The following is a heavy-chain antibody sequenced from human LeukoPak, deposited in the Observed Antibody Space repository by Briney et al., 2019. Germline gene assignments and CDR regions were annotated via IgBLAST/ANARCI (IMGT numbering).Heavy chain of an antibody. CDR2: IIPIFGTA. J-gene: IGHJ6*03. CDR3: ARETPYGGNSYYYYMDV. D-gene: IGHD4-23*01. Sequence: SVKVSCKASGGTFSSYAISWVRQAPGQGLEWMGRIIPIFGTANYAQKFQGRVTITTDESTSTAYMELSSLRSEDTAVYYCARETPYGGNSYYYYMDVWGKGTTVTVSS. CDR1: GGTFSSYA. V-gene: IGHV1-69*05.